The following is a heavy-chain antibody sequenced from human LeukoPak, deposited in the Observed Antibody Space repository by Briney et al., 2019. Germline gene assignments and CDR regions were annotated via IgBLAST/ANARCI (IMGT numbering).Heavy chain of an antibody. V-gene: IGHV4-61*02. J-gene: IGHJ3*02. CDR1: GGSISSGSYY. CDR3: ARGLRWASRLPSI. CDR2: IYTSGST. Sequence: SETLSLTCTVSGGSISSGSYYWSWIRQPAGKGLEWIGRIYTSGSTNYNPSLKSRATISVDTSKNQFSLKLSSVTAADTAVYYCARGLRWASRLPSIWGQGTMVTVSS. D-gene: IGHD5-12*01.